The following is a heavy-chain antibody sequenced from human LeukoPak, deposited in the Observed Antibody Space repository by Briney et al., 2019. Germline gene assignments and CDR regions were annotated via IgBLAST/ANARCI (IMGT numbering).Heavy chain of an antibody. CDR3: ARSQYSSPDFDY. J-gene: IGHJ4*02. CDR1: GFTFSDYY. D-gene: IGHD6-6*01. V-gene: IGHV3-11*01. CDR2: ISSSGSTI. Sequence: GGSLRLSCAASGFTFSDYYMSWIRQAPGKGLELVSYISSSGSTIYYADSVKGRFTISRDNGKNSLYLQMNSLMTEATAVYYCARSQYSSPDFDYWGQGPLVSVSS.